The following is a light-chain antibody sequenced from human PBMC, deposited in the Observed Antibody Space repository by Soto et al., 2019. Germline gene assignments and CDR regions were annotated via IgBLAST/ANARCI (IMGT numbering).Light chain of an antibody. CDR1: SGHSSYA. CDR2: LNSDGSH. J-gene: IGLJ3*02. V-gene: IGLV4-69*01. CDR3: QNWGTGIWV. Sequence: QSVLTQSPSASASLGASVKLTCTLSSGHSSYAIAWHQQQPEKGPRYLMKLNSDGSHSKGDGIPDRFSGSSSGAERYLTISSLQYEDEADYYCQNWGTGIWVFGGGTKLTVL.